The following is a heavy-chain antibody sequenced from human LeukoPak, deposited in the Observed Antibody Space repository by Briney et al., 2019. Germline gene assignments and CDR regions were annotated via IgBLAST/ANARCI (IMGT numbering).Heavy chain of an antibody. CDR3: ARDRPEDTAMDN. J-gene: IGHJ4*02. CDR1: GFTFSSYW. Sequence: GGSLTLFCAASGFTFSSYWMSWVRQAPGKGLEWVANIKQDGSEKYYVDSVKGRFTISRENAKNSLYLQMNSLRAEDTAVYYCARDRPEDTAMDNWGQGTLVTVSS. V-gene: IGHV3-7*01. CDR2: IKQDGSEK. D-gene: IGHD5-18*01.